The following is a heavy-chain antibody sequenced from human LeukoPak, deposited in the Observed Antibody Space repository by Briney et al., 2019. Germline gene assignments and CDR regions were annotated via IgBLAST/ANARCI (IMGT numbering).Heavy chain of an antibody. V-gene: IGHV4-38-2*02. CDR2: IYHSGST. D-gene: IGHD3-10*01. J-gene: IGHJ4*02. CDR1: GYSISSGYY. CDR3: ARALGGILWYGELLHFDY. Sequence: PSETLSLTCTVSGYSISSGYYWGWIRQPPGKGLEWIGSIYHSGSTYYNPSLKSRVTISVDTSKNQFSLKLSSVTAADTAVYYCARALGGILWYGELLHFDYWGQGTLVTVSS.